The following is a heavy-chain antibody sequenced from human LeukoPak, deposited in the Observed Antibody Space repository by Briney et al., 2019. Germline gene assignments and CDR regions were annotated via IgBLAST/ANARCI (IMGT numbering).Heavy chain of an antibody. Sequence: GGSLRLSCAASGFTFTSYWMSWVGQAPGKGLEWVANIKQDGSEKYYVDSVKDRFTISRDNAKNSLYLQMNSLRAEDTAVYYCARLGWGGAWNHYLYYYMDVWGKGTAVTVSS. V-gene: IGHV3-7*01. CDR3: ARLGWGGAWNHYLYYYMDV. J-gene: IGHJ6*03. D-gene: IGHD3-10*01. CDR2: IKQDGSEK. CDR1: GFTFTSYW.